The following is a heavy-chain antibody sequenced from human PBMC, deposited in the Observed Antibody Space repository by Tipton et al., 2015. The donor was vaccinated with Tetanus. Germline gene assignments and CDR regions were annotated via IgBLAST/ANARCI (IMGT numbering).Heavy chain of an antibody. CDR3: ARGSKGSTAWFPDHYGMDV. CDR1: GGSFSGYY. V-gene: IGHV4-34*01. Sequence: TLSLTCAVYGGSFSGYYWTWIRQPPVKGLEWIGEINPSGSTNYNPSLKSRVTISVDTSKNRVSLKLNSVTAADTAVYYCARGSKGSTAWFPDHYGMDVWGQGTKVTVSS. D-gene: IGHD6-19*01. CDR2: INPSGST. J-gene: IGHJ6*02.